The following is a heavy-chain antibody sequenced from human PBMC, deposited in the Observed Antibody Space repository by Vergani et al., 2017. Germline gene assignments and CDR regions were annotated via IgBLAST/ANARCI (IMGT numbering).Heavy chain of an antibody. D-gene: IGHD3-22*01. J-gene: IGHJ4*02. V-gene: IGHV4-4*03. CDR3: ARKQLDSYDSSGYYDY. CDR1: GGSISTINW. Sequence: QVQLQESGPGLVKPPGTLSLTCAVSGGSISTINWWTWVRQPPGKGLEWIGEVYQSGTITYNPSLRSRVTMSVDKSNNQFSLRLISVTAADTAVYYCARKQLDSYDSSGYYDYWGQGALVTVSS. CDR2: VYQSGTI.